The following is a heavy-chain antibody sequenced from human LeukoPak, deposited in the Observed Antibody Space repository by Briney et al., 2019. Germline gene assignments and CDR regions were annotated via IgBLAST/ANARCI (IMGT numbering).Heavy chain of an antibody. J-gene: IGHJ4*02. CDR3: ARGPMYSTSYYAPDY. V-gene: IGHV1-18*01. Sequence: ASVKVPCKASGYGFSSYGISWVRQAPGQGLEWMGWISAYSGNTKYAQKFQGRVTMTTDTSTGTAYIELRSLRSDDTAVYYCARGPMYSTSYYAPDYWGQGTPVTVSS. D-gene: IGHD6-13*01. CDR1: GYGFSSYG. CDR2: ISAYSGNT.